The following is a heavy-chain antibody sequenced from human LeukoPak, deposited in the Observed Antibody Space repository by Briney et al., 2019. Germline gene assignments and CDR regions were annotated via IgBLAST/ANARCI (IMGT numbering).Heavy chain of an antibody. D-gene: IGHD3-10*01. V-gene: IGHV3-53*01. Sequence: GGSLRLSCAASGFTVSSNYMSWVRQAPGKGLEWVSVIYSGGSTYYADSVKGRFTISRDNSKNTLYLQMNSLRPEDTAVYYCARDPGSWLTFYFDYWGQGTLVTVSS. J-gene: IGHJ4*02. CDR1: GFTVSSNY. CDR2: IYSGGST. CDR3: ARDPGSWLTFYFDY.